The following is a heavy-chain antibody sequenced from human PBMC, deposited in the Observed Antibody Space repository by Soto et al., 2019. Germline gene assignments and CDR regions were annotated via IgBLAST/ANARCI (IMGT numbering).Heavy chain of an antibody. J-gene: IGHJ4*02. CDR2: ISGSGGST. CDR3: AKDLVLGYYDSSSFVN. CDR1: GFTFSSYA. Sequence: GGSLRLSCAASGFTFSSYAMSWVRQAPGKGLEWVSAISGSGGSTYYADSVKGRFTISRDNSKNTLYLQMNSLRAEDTAVYYCAKDLVLGYYDSSSFVNWGQGTLVTAPQ. V-gene: IGHV3-23*01. D-gene: IGHD3-22*01.